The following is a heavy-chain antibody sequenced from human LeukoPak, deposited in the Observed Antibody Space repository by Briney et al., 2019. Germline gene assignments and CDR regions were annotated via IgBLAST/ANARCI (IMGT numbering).Heavy chain of an antibody. CDR3: ARDPYSGCYFEAAFDI. CDR1: GFTFSNYS. D-gene: IGHD1-26*01. Sequence: GGSLRLSCAASGFTFSNYSMNWVRQAPGKGLEWVSSISSSSSYIYYADSVKGRFTISRDNAKNSLYLQMNSLRAEDTAVYYCARDPYSGCYFEAAFDIWGQGTMVTVSS. J-gene: IGHJ3*02. V-gene: IGHV3-21*01. CDR2: ISSSSSYI.